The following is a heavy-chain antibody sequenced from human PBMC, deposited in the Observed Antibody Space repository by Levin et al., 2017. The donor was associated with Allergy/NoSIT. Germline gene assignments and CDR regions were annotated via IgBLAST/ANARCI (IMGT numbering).Heavy chain of an antibody. J-gene: IGHJ2*01. CDR3: ARRRWYSVTISRDWYFDL. CDR2: IYPGDSDT. Sequence: ASVKVSCKGSGYSFTSDWIGWVRQMPGKGLEWMGIIYPGDSDTRYSPSFQGQVTIPADKSISTAYLQWSSLKASDTAMYYCARRRWYSVTISRDWYFDLWGRGTLVTVSS. CDR1: GYSFTSDW. D-gene: IGHD1-26*01. V-gene: IGHV5-51*01.